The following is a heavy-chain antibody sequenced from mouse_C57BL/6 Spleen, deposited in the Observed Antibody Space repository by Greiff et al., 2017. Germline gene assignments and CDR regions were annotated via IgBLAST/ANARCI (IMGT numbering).Heavy chain of an antibody. CDR3: TRDDYGYAMDY. CDR1: GYTFTDYE. V-gene: IGHV1-15*01. CDR2: IDPETGGT. D-gene: IGHD2-4*01. J-gene: IGHJ4*01. Sequence: VKLQQSGAELVRPGASVTLSCKASGYTFTDYEMHWVKQTPVHGLEWIGAIDPETGGTAYNQKFKGKAILTADKSSSTAYMELRSLTSEDSAVYYCTRDDYGYAMDYWGQGTSVTVSS.